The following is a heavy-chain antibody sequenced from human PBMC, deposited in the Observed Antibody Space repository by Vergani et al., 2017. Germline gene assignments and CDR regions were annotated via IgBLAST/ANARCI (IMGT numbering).Heavy chain of an antibody. V-gene: IGHV4-34*01. CDR1: GGSFTSYH. CDR3: AGVNTETKCLLYYDYYMDV. CDR2: IDHTGRP. J-gene: IGHJ6*03. Sequence: QVQLQQWGGGLLKPSETLSLTCVVNGGSFTSYHWPWIRQSPGEGLEWVGDIDHTGRPDYNPSLKSRLTISVDKSGNQSSLPQNCVTATDTAIYFCAGVNTETKCLLYYDYYMDVWGEGTAVTVS. D-gene: IGHD4-11*01.